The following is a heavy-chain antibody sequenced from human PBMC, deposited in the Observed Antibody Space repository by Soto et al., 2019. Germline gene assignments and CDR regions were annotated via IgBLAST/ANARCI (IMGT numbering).Heavy chain of an antibody. CDR1: GGSFCTYA. Sequence: QVQLVQSGTEVRKPGSSVKVSCKAPGGSFCTYAISWVRQAPGQGLEWMGGIIPIFDKPDYGQKFQGRLTITADESTTTAYMELSNLRSEDTAMYYCARAKDRAELGGNYYYIMDVWGLGTTVAVSS. CDR3: ARAKDRAELGGNYYYIMDV. D-gene: IGHD1-26*01. CDR2: IIPIFDKP. J-gene: IGHJ6*02. V-gene: IGHV1-69*12.